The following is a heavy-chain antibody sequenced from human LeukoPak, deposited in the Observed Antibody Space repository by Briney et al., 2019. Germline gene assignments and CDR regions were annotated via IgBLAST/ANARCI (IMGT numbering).Heavy chain of an antibody. Sequence: ASVKVSCKASGYTFTSYGISWVRQAPGQGLEWMGWISAYNGNTNYAQKPQGRVTMTTDTSTSTAYMELRSLRSDDMAVYYCARDRGTWIQLWFPDYWGQGTLVTVSS. CDR1: GYTFTSYG. J-gene: IGHJ4*02. CDR2: ISAYNGNT. V-gene: IGHV1-18*03. CDR3: ARDRGTWIQLWFPDY. D-gene: IGHD5-18*01.